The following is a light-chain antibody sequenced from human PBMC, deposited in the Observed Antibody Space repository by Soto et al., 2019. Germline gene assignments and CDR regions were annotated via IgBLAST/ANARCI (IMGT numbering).Light chain of an antibody. CDR2: DAS. CDR3: QHRSNWLGT. Sequence: EIVLTQSPATLSLSPGERATLSCRASQSVGAFLAWYQQRSGQTPRILIYDASARAPGIPARFSGSGSGTDFTLTISSLEPEDCAVYYCQHRSNWLGTFGPGTKVDIK. CDR1: QSVGAF. J-gene: IGKJ3*01. V-gene: IGKV3-11*01.